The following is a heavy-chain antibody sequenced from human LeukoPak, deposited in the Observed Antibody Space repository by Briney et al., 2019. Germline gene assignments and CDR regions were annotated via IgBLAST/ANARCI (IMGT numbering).Heavy chain of an antibody. J-gene: IGHJ1*01. V-gene: IGHV3-74*03. D-gene: IGHD1-26*01. CDR3: VREVGAPGSFQH. CDR1: GFTFSSNW. Sequence: GGSLRLSCAASGFTFSSNWMHWVRQAPGKGLVWISRINGDGRIIEHAESVKGRFTIPRNNADNTLHLQMNSLRAEDTAVYHCVREVGAPGSFQHWGQGAPVTVSS. CDR2: INGDGRII.